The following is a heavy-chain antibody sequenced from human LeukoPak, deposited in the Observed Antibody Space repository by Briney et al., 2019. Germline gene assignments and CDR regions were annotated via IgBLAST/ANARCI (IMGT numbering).Heavy chain of an antibody. CDR3: ARGPEWLLIQGYWFDP. V-gene: IGHV4-31*03. Sequence: PSETLSLTCTVSGGSISSGGYYWSWIRQHPGTDLEWIGYIYYSGSTNYNPSLKSRVTISVDTSKNQFSLKLSSVTAADTAVYYCARGPEWLLIQGYWFDPWGQGTLVTVSS. D-gene: IGHD3-3*01. CDR1: GGSISSGGYY. J-gene: IGHJ5*02. CDR2: IYYSGST.